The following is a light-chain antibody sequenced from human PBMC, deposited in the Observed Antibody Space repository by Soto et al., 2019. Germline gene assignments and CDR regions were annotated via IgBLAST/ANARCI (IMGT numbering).Light chain of an antibody. Sequence: DIVMTQSPLSLPVTPGEPASISCRSSQSLLHSNGYNYLDWYLQKPGQSPQLLIYLGSNRASGVTDRFSGIGSGTDVTMKISRVEAEYVGVYSCMQALQTRTWTFGQGTKVEIK. CDR3: MQALQTRTWT. CDR1: QSLLHSNGYNY. V-gene: IGKV2-28*01. J-gene: IGKJ1*01. CDR2: LGS.